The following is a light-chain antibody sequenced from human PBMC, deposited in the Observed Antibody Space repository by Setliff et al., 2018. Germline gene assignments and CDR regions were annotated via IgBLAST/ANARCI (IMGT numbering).Light chain of an antibody. V-gene: IGLV2-14*01. J-gene: IGLJ1*01. Sequence: QSALTQPASVPGSPGQSVTISCTGTNNDVGAYNYVSWYQQHPGKAPKLMIYEVSNRPSGVSNRFSGSKSGNTASLTISGLQAEDEADYYCTSYTSTARVFGTGTKVTVL. CDR1: NNDVGAYNY. CDR3: TSYTSTARV. CDR2: EVS.